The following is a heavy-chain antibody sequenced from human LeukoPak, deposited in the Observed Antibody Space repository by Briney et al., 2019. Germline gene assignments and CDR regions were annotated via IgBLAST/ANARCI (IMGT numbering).Heavy chain of an antibody. CDR1: GFTFSSYA. V-gene: IGHV3-43*02. Sequence: GGSLRLSSAASGFTFSSYAMGWVRQAPGKGLEWVFLISGDGGSTYYADSVKGRFTISRDNSKNSLYLQMNSLRTEDTALYYCAKAGYSSSWYLSYLQYWFDPWGQGTLVTVSS. CDR3: AKAGYSSSWYLSYLQYWFDP. J-gene: IGHJ5*02. D-gene: IGHD6-13*01. CDR2: ISGDGGST.